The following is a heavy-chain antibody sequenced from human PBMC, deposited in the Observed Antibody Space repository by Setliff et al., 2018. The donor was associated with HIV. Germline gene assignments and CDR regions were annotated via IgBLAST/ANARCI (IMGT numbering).Heavy chain of an antibody. CDR2: IYHSGST. CDR1: GGSISSGGYY. V-gene: IGHV4-30-2*01. D-gene: IGHD2-15*01. Sequence: PSETLSLTCTVSGGSISSGGYYWSWIRQHPGKGLEWIGYIYHSGSTLYNPSLKSRVTISVDRSKNQFSLKLTSVTAADTALYYCASLLVGATGGVFDFWGQGTPVTVSS. CDR3: ASLLVGATGGVFDF. J-gene: IGHJ4*02.